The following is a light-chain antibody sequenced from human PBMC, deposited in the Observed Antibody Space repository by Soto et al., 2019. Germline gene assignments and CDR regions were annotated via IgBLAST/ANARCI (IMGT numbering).Light chain of an antibody. V-gene: IGKV1-5*01. Sequence: DIQMTQSPSNLRASVGASLTITCRASQSISTWLAWYQQKPGKAPKALIYDVSSLESGVPSRFSGSGSGTEFTLTISSLQPDDFATYYCQQYKSYWTFGQGTKVDIK. CDR3: QQYKSYWT. J-gene: IGKJ1*01. CDR1: QSISTW. CDR2: DVS.